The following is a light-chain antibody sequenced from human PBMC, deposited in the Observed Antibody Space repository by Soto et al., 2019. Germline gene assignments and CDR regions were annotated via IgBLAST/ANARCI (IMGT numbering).Light chain of an antibody. CDR1: QSISSY. Sequence: DIQMTQSPSSLSASVGDRVTITCRASQSISSYLNWYQQKPGKAPKLLIYAASSLQSGVPSRFSGGGSGTDFTLTISSLRPEDFATYYCQQSYSTPTFGQGTKVEIK. CDR3: QQSYSTPT. V-gene: IGKV1-39*01. CDR2: AAS. J-gene: IGKJ1*01.